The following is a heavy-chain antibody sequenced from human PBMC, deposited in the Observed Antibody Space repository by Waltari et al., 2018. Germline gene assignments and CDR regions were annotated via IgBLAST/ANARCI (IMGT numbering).Heavy chain of an antibody. J-gene: IGHJ5*02. Sequence: QVQLVQSGAEVKKPGSSVKVSCKASGGTFSSYAISWVRQAPGQGLEWMGRIIPIFGTAKYAQKFQGRVTITADKSTSTAYMELSSLRSEDTAVYYCARDRDSSGWANWFDPWGQGTLVTVSS. V-gene: IGHV1-69*08. CDR1: GGTFSSYA. CDR3: ARDRDSSGWANWFDP. CDR2: IIPIFGTA. D-gene: IGHD6-19*01.